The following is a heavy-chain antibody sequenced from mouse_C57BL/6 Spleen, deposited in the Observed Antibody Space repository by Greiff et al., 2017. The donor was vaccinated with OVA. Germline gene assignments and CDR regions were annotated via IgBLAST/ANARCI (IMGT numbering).Heavy chain of an antibody. CDR2: INPNNGGT. CDR1: GYTFTDYN. Sequence: EVQLQQSGPELVKPGASVKIPCKASGYTFTDYNMDWVKQSHGKSLEWIGDINPNNGGTIYNQKFKGKATLTVDKSSSTAYMELRSLTSEDTAVYYCARREYGNHYYAMDYWGQGTAVTVSS. CDR3: ARREYGNHYYAMDY. V-gene: IGHV1-18*01. J-gene: IGHJ4*01. D-gene: IGHD2-1*01.